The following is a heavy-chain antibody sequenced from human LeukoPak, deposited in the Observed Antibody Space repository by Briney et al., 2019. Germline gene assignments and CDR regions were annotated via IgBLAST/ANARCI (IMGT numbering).Heavy chain of an antibody. CDR3: ARSANGDYSPDY. J-gene: IGHJ4*02. D-gene: IGHD4-17*01. Sequence: GASVKVSCKASRYTLTSYYIHWVRQATGQGLEWMGWMNPNSGNTGYAQKFQGRVTMTRNTSISTAYMELSSLRSEDTAVYYCARSANGDYSPDYWGQGTLVTVSS. V-gene: IGHV1-8*02. CDR1: RYTLTSYY. CDR2: MNPNSGNT.